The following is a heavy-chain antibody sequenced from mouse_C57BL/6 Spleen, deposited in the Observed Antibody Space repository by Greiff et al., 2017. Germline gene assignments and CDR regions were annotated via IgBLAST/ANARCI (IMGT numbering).Heavy chain of an antibody. Sequence: VQLQQPGAELVMPGASVKLSCKASGYTFTSYWMHWVKQRPGQGLEWIGEIDPSDSYTNYNQKFKGKSTLTVDKSSSTAYMQLSSLTSEDSEVYYCARGTTVVAFDYWGQGTTLTVSS. CDR1: GYTFTSYW. V-gene: IGHV1-69*01. D-gene: IGHD1-1*01. CDR3: ARGTTVVAFDY. CDR2: IDPSDSYT. J-gene: IGHJ2*01.